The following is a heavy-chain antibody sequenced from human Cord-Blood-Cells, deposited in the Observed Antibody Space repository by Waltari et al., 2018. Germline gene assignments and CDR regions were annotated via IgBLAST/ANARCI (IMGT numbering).Heavy chain of an antibody. CDR2: ISSSSSYI. CDR1: GCTFSSSS. J-gene: IGHJ2*01. V-gene: IGHV3-21*01. Sequence: VQLVESGGGLVKPGGSLSLSCAASGCTFSSSSMNWVRQALGQGLEWVSSISSSSSYIYYADSVKGRFTISRDNAKNSLYLQMNSLRAEDTAVYYCATHIVATIGVVGYFDLWGRGTLVTVSS. CDR3: ATHIVATIGVVGYFDL. D-gene: IGHD5-12*01.